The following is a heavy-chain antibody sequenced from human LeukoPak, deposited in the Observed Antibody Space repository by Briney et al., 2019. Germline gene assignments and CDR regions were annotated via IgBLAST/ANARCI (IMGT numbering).Heavy chain of an antibody. J-gene: IGHJ4*02. V-gene: IGHV3-9*03. D-gene: IGHD1-26*01. CDR1: GFTFDDYA. Sequence: GRSLRLSCAASGFTFDDYAMHWVRQAPGKGLEWVSGISWNSGSIGYADSVKGRFTISRDNAKNSLYLQMNSLRAEDMALYYCAKAGGGSYWNFDYWGQGTLVTVSS. CDR2: ISWNSGSI. CDR3: AKAGGGSYWNFDY.